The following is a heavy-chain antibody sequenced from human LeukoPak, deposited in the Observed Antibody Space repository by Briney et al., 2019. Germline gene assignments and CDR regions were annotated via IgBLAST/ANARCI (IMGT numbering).Heavy chain of an antibody. CDR3: ARDSGSYYSYYFDY. CDR2: IIPIFGIA. V-gene: IGHV1-69*04. J-gene: IGHJ4*02. D-gene: IGHD1-26*01. CDR1: GGTFISYA. Sequence: SVKVSFKSSGGTFISYAISWVRQAPGQGLEWMGRIIPIFGIANYAQKFQGRVTITADKSTSTAYMELSSLRCDDTAVYYCARDSGSYYSYYFDYWGQGTLVTVSS.